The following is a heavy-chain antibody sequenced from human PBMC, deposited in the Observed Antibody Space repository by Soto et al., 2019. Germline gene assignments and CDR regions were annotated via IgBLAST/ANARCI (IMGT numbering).Heavy chain of an antibody. D-gene: IGHD5-18*01. CDR1: GFTFSSYA. Sequence: EVQLLESGGGLVQPGGSLRLSCAASGFTFSSYAMSWVRQAPGKGLEWVSAISGSGGSTYYADSVKGRFIISRDNSKNTLYLQMNSLRAEDTAVYYCANQVDSYGYSPPDYWGQGTLVTVSS. V-gene: IGHV3-23*01. J-gene: IGHJ4*02. CDR2: ISGSGGST. CDR3: ANQVDSYGYSPPDY.